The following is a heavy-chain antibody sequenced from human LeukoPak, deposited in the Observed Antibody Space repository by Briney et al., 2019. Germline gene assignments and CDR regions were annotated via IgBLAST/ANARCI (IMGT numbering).Heavy chain of an antibody. J-gene: IGHJ5*02. CDR1: GFTFSSYA. CDR3: AREGVDVDIVATHLYNWFDP. Sequence: GGSLRLSCAASGFTFSSYAMHWVRQAPGKGLEWVAVISYDGSNKYYADSVKGRFTISRDNSKNTLYLQMNSLRAEDTAVYYCAREGVDVDIVATHLYNWFDPWGQGTLVTVSS. D-gene: IGHD5-12*01. CDR2: ISYDGSNK. V-gene: IGHV3-30*04.